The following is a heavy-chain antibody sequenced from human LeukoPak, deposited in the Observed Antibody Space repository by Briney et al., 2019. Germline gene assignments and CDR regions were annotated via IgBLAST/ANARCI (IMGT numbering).Heavy chain of an antibody. Sequence: GGSLRLSCAASGFTFSSYNMNWVRQAPGKGLEWVSSISSSSSYIYYADSVKGRFTISRDNAKNSLYLQMNSLRAEDTAVYYCARETGYSYGDPFDYWGQGTLVTVSS. D-gene: IGHD5-18*01. J-gene: IGHJ4*02. V-gene: IGHV3-21*01. CDR2: ISSSSSYI. CDR1: GFTFSSYN. CDR3: ARETGYSYGDPFDY.